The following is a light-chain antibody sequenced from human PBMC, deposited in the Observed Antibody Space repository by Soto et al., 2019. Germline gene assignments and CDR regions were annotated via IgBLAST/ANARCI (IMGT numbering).Light chain of an antibody. Sequence: EIVLTQSPGTLSLSPGERATLSCRASQRVSSSYLAWYQQKPGQAPRLLIYGASSRATGIPDRFSGSGSGTDFTLTISRLEPEDFSVYYCQQYGSSPRYTFGRGTKLEI. CDR1: QRVSSSY. V-gene: IGKV3-20*01. CDR3: QQYGSSPRYT. J-gene: IGKJ2*01. CDR2: GAS.